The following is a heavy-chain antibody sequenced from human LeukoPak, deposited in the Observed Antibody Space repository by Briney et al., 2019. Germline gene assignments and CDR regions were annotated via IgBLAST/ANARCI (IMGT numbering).Heavy chain of an antibody. CDR2: ISGSGAGT. J-gene: IGHJ4*02. Sequence: PGGSLRLSCAASGFTFRNYAIYWVRQAPGKGLEWVSVISGSGAGTYYADSVKGRFTISRDNSKNTLYLQMNSLRAEDTAVYYCAKGTAAAGFLFDYWGQGTLVTVSS. D-gene: IGHD6-13*01. V-gene: IGHV3-23*01. CDR3: AKGTAAAGFLFDY. CDR1: GFTFRNYA.